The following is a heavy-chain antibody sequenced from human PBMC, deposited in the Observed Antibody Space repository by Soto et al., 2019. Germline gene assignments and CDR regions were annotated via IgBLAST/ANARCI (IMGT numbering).Heavy chain of an antibody. CDR1: GYTLTELS. J-gene: IGHJ4*02. CDR2: FDPEDGET. D-gene: IGHD1-26*01. Sequence: GASVKVSCKVSGYTLTELSMHWVRQAPGKGLEWMGGFDPEDGETIYAQKFQGRVTMTEDTSTDTAYMELSSLRSEDTAVYYCATDRSGSGSYYVVFDYWGQGTLVTVSS. CDR3: ATDRSGSGSYYVVFDY. V-gene: IGHV1-24*01.